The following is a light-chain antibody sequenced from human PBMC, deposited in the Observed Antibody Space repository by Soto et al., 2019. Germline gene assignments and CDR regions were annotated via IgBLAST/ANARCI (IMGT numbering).Light chain of an antibody. Sequence: DIQMTQSPSSVSASVVDRVTITFLASQGISSWLAWYQQKPGKAPKLLIYAASSLQSGVPSRFSGSGSGTAFTLTINNLQPEDFATYYCQKANSFPRTFGPGTKVDIK. V-gene: IGKV1-12*01. J-gene: IGKJ3*01. CDR1: QGISSW. CDR2: AAS. CDR3: QKANSFPRT.